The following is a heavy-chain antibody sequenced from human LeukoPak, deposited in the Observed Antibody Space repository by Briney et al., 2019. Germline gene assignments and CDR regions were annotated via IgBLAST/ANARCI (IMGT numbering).Heavy chain of an antibody. CDR3: ARMVITVAKRYYFDY. D-gene: IGHD4-17*01. V-gene: IGHV4-39*07. CDR2: IYYSGDT. J-gene: IGHJ4*02. Sequence: SETLSLTCTVSGGCISSGSYSWAWIRQPPGKGLEWIGNIYYSGDTYYNPSLKSRVTISVDTSKNQFSLKLSSVTAADTAVYYCARMVITVAKRYYFDYWGQGTLVTVSS. CDR1: GGCISSGSYS.